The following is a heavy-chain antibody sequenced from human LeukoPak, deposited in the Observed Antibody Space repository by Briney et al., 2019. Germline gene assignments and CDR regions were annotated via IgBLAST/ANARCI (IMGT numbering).Heavy chain of an antibody. CDR2: IYETGST. J-gene: IGHJ4*02. CDR3: ARGLRYFDWLLWAPAFDY. CDR1: GGSLSSSSYY. Sequence: PSETLSLTCSVSGGSLSSSSYYWGWIRQPPGRGLEWIGNIYETGSTNYNPSLKSRVTISVDTSKNQFSLKLSSVTAADTAVYYCARGLRYFDWLLWAPAFDYWGQGTLVTVSS. D-gene: IGHD3-9*01. V-gene: IGHV4-39*01.